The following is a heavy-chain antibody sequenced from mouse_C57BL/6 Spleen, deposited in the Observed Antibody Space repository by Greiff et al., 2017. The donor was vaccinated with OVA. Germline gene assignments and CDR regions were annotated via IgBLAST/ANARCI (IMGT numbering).Heavy chain of an antibody. CDR1: GYTFTDYY. CDR2: IFPGSGST. J-gene: IGHJ2*01. CDR3: ARRRGYDYDAAYFDY. D-gene: IGHD2-4*01. V-gene: IGHV1-75*01. Sequence: QVQLQQSGPELVKPGASVKISCKASGYTFTDYYINWVKQRPGQGLEWIGWIFPGSGSTYYNEKFKGKATLTVDKSSSTAYMLLSSLTSEDSAVYFCARRRGYDYDAAYFDYWGQGTTLTVSS.